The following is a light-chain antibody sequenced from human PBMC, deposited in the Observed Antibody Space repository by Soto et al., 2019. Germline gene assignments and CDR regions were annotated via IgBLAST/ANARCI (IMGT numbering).Light chain of an antibody. J-gene: IGLJ1*01. CDR3: CSYAGSYTYYV. Sequence: AALTQPRSVSRSPGQSFTISCTGTSSDVGGYNYVSWYQQHPGKAPKLMIYDVSKRPSGVPDRFSGSKSGNTASLTISGLQAEDEADYYCCSYAGSYTYYVFGTGTKVTVL. V-gene: IGLV2-11*01. CDR1: SSDVGGYNY. CDR2: DVS.